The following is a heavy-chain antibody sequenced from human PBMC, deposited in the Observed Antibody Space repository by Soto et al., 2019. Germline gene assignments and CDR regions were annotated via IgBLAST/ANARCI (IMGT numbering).Heavy chain of an antibody. D-gene: IGHD3-22*01. CDR2: ILPIFDTT. Sequence: QVQLVQSGAEVKKSGSSVKVSCKASGGTFTSYAFNWVRQAPGQGLEWMGGILPIFDTTNYAQNFKGRVKITAGKSTRTAYMELRSLRSEGTAGYCCSRGPPWEYYYDTNVYYPPHGMDGWGQGTRVPVSS. CDR1: GGTFTSYA. J-gene: IGHJ6*02. V-gene: IGHV1-69*06. CDR3: SRGPPWEYYYDTNVYYPPHGMDG.